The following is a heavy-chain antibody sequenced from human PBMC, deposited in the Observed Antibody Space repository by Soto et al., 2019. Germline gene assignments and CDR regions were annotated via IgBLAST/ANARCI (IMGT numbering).Heavy chain of an antibody. D-gene: IGHD1-26*01. Sequence: EVQLLESGGGLVQPGGSLRLSCAASRFTFSGYSMSWVRQAPGKGLEWVSGISGSGGSAYYADSVKGRFTNSRDNSESTLFLQMNSLRAEDTALYYCAKSYRDTWEHYYFDYWGQATLVTGSS. CDR2: ISGSGGSA. CDR3: AKSYRDTWEHYYFDY. J-gene: IGHJ4*02. V-gene: IGHV3-23*01. CDR1: RFTFSGYS.